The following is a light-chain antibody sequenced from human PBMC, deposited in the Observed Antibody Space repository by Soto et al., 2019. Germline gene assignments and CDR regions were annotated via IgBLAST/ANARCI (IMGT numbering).Light chain of an antibody. CDR1: SSDVGDYKY. V-gene: IGLV2-11*01. J-gene: IGLJ2*01. CDR3: CSYAGSSKV. Sequence: QSALTQPRSVSGSPGQAVTISCTGASSDVGDYKYVSWYQQHPGKAPKLMIYDVSKRPSGVPDRFSGSKSGNTASLTISGLQAEDEADYYCCSYAGSSKVFGGGTKLTVL. CDR2: DVS.